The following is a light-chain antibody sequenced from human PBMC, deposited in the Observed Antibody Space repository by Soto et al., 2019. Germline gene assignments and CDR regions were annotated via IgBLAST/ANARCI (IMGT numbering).Light chain of an antibody. Sequence: DIQMTQSPSTLSASVGDRVTITCRASQSISSWLAWYQQKPGKAPKLLIYDASSLESGVPSRFSGSGSGTEFTLAISSLQPDDFATYYCQQYNSYSLFTLGPGNKVDIK. CDR3: QQYNSYSLFT. J-gene: IGKJ3*01. V-gene: IGKV1-5*01. CDR2: DAS. CDR1: QSISSW.